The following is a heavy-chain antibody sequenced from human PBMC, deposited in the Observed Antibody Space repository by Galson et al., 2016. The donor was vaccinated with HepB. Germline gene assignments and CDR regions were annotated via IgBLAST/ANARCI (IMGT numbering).Heavy chain of an antibody. Sequence: SLRLSCAASGFTFGSYSMNWVRQAPGKGLEWVSHISSSSSTIYYVDSVKGRFTISRDNAKNSLYLQMNSLRAEDTAVYYCAKEKQLTYFDSWGQGTLVTVSS. CDR1: GFTFGSYS. D-gene: IGHD6-13*01. CDR2: ISSSSSTI. J-gene: IGHJ4*02. CDR3: AKEKQLTYFDS. V-gene: IGHV3-48*01.